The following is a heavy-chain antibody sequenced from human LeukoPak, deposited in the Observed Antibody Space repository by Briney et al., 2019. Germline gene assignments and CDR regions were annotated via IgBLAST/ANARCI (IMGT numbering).Heavy chain of an antibody. CDR2: ISYSGRT. CDR1: GDSISGSSYY. V-gene: IGHV4-39*07. D-gene: IGHD6-19*01. CDR3: VREREKQWLF. J-gene: IGHJ4*02. Sequence: SETLSLTCTVSGDSISGSSYYWTWVRQPPGKGLEWVASISYSGRTYYKPSLKSRVTISVDTSKNQFSLKLNSVTAADTAVYYCVREREKQWLFWGQGTLVPVPS.